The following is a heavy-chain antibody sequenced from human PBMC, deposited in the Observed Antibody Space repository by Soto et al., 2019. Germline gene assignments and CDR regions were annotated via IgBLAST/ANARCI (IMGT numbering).Heavy chain of an antibody. CDR3: ARDTTYSYDSSGWAAFDI. CDR2: ISAYNGNT. Sequence: XSVKVSCPASGHTFTSYGIRLVRQAPGQGLEWMGWISAYNGNTNYAQKLQGRVTMTTDTSTSTAYMELRSLRSDDTAVYYCARDTTYSYDSSGWAAFDIWGQGTMVTVSS. D-gene: IGHD3-22*01. J-gene: IGHJ3*02. CDR1: GHTFTSYG. V-gene: IGHV1-18*04.